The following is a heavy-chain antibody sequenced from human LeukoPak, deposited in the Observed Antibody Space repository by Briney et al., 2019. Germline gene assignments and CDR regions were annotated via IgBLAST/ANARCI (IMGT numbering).Heavy chain of an antibody. CDR1: GFTFSSYS. D-gene: IGHD3-22*01. V-gene: IGHV3-23*01. CDR2: ISGSGTST. Sequence: SGGSLRLSCAASGFTFSSYSMSWVRQAPGKGLEWVSAISGSGTSTYHAASVKGRFTISRDNSKNTLYLQMNSLRAEDTAVYYCAKVVASYDSSGYNDYWGQGTLVTVSS. CDR3: AKVVASYDSSGYNDY. J-gene: IGHJ4*02.